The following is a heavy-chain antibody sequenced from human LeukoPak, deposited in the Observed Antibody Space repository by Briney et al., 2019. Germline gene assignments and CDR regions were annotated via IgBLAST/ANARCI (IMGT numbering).Heavy chain of an antibody. V-gene: IGHV4-34*01. CDR1: GGSFRGSC. Sequence: SESLSLTRAVEGGSFRGSCWSWTRQPPGKGLEWIGESNHSGSTNYNPSLKSRVTISVDTSKNQCSLKLSSATAADTAVYYGARGGYSSGWYRIKWFDPGGQGTLVTVSS. J-gene: IGHJ5*02. D-gene: IGHD6-19*01. CDR3: ARGGYSSGWYRIKWFDP. CDR2: SNHSGST.